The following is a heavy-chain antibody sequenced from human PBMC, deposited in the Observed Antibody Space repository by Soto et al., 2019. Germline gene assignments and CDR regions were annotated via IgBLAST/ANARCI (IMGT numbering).Heavy chain of an antibody. Sequence: TSETLSLTCAVYGGPFSDYYGSWIRQPPEKGLEWIGEINHSGSTNYNPSLRRRVSISVDTPKNQFSLKLSSVTAADTAVYYCARSGHLFDYWGQGISVTVSS. CDR2: INHSGST. D-gene: IGHD3-10*01. CDR3: ARSGHLFDY. CDR1: GGPFSDYY. V-gene: IGHV4-34*01. J-gene: IGHJ4*02.